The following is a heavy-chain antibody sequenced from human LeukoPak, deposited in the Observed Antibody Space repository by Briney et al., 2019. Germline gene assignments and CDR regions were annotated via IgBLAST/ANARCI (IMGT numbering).Heavy chain of an antibody. J-gene: IGHJ4*02. V-gene: IGHV3-21*01. Sequence: GGSLRLSCAASGFTFSSYSMNWVRQAPGKGLEWGSSISSSSSCIYYADSVKGRFTISRDNAKNSLYLQMNSLRAEDTAVYYCARDGVAYYYDSSGYDWGQGTLVTVSS. CDR1: GFTFSSYS. CDR2: ISSSSSCI. CDR3: ARDGVAYYYDSSGYD. D-gene: IGHD3-22*01.